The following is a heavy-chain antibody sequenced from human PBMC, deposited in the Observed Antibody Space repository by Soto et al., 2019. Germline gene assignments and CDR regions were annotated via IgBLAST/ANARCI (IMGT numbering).Heavy chain of an antibody. J-gene: IGHJ2*01. CDR2: IYYSGST. CDR1: GGSISSGGYY. CDR3: ARDKYVTNWYSDL. Sequence: QVQLQESGPGLVKPSQTLSLTCTVSGGSISSGGYYWSWIRQHPGKGLEWIGYIYYSGSTYYNPSLKSRVTISVDTSKNQFSRKLSSVTAADTAVYYCARDKYVTNWYSDLWGRGTLVTVSS. D-gene: IGHD2-2*01. V-gene: IGHV4-31*03.